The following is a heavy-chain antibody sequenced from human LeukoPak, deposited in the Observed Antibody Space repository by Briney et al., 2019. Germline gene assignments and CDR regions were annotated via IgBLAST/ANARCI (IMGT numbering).Heavy chain of an antibody. D-gene: IGHD2-21*02. J-gene: IGHJ4*02. CDR2: INWNGDST. CDR1: GFTFDDYG. V-gene: IGHV3-20*04. Sequence: GGSLRLSCAASGFTFDDYGMSWVRKAPGKGLEWVSGINWNGDSTGFADSVKGRVTISRDNAKNSLYLQMNSLRAEDTALYYCARAGTCFGADCYPYIDYWGQGTLVTVSS. CDR3: ARAGTCFGADCYPYIDY.